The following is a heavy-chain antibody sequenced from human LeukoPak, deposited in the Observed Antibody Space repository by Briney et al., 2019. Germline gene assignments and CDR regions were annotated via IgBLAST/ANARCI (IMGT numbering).Heavy chain of an antibody. CDR3: ARLIGGVGARRLDF. Sequence: SSETLSPTCTVPGDSINTGYWNWIRQPPGRGIEWIGYIYNRGRRNYNPSLKSRVTISMDTSKNQHSLKMDTVTAADTDVYYYARLIGGVGARRLDFWGQGTLVTVSS. CDR1: GDSINTGY. D-gene: IGHD1-26*01. CDR2: IYNRGRR. J-gene: IGHJ4*02. V-gene: IGHV4-4*09.